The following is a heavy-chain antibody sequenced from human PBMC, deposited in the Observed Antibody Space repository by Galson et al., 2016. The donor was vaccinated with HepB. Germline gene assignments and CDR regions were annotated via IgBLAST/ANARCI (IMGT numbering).Heavy chain of an antibody. CDR2: VIPVLLTT. J-gene: IGHJ6*02. D-gene: IGHD1-1*01. CDR3: ASTATTRFYAMHV. CDR1: RDIFNTYA. Sequence: SVKVSCKASRDIFNTYAISWVRQAPGQGLEWMGGVIPVLLTTKCAQKFQDRVTITADESTTTAYMEVARLRSEDTAVYWCASTATTRFYAMHVWGQGTTVTVSS. V-gene: IGHV1-69*13.